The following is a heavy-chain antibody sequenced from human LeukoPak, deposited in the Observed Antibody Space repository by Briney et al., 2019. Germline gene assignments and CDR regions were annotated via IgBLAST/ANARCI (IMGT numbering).Heavy chain of an antibody. D-gene: IGHD3-10*01. V-gene: IGHV6-1*01. CDR2: TYYRSKWYN. J-gene: IGHJ4*02. CDR1: GDSVSINSAA. Sequence: SQTLSLTSAISGDSVSINSAAWNWIRQSPSRGLEWLGRTYYRSKWYNDYAVSVKSRITINPDTSKNQFSLQLNSVTPEDTAVYYCAREPYYGSGSYYKSFDYWGQGTLVTVSS. CDR3: AREPYYGSGSYYKSFDY.